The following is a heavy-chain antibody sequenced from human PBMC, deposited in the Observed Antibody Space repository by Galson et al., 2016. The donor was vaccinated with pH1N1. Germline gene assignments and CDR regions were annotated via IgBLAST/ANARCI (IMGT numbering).Heavy chain of an antibody. Sequence: SLRLSCAASGFTFERFPMTWVRQPPGKGLEWVASISSISRPVSYSPSLKGRFAVSRDNSRDVLYLQMTDLRVDDTAMYFCGRLEGGYTNGLLDSWGQGTLVVVAS. V-gene: IGHV3-21*04. J-gene: IGHJ5*01. CDR3: GRLEGGYTNGLLDS. CDR1: GFTFERFP. D-gene: IGHD5-18*01. CDR2: ISSISRPV.